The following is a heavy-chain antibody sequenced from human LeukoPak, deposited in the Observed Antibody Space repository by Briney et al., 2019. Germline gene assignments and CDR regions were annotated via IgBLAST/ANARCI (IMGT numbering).Heavy chain of an antibody. CDR2: IWYDGSNK. D-gene: IGHD6-19*01. CDR3: ARGEAVASFDY. J-gene: IGHJ4*02. V-gene: IGHV3-33*01. CDR1: GFTFSSYV. Sequence: GGSLRLSCAASGFTFSSYVMHWVRQAPGKGLEGVAVIWYDGSNKYYADSVKGRFTISRDNSKNTLYLQMNSLRAEDTAVYYCARGEAVASFDYWGQGTLVTVSS.